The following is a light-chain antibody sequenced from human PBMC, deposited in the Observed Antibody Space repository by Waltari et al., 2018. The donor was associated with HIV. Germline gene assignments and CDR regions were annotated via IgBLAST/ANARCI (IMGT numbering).Light chain of an antibody. J-gene: IGLJ1*01. CDR3: SSYAGDHTYV. Sequence: ALTQPASVSGSPGQSITIACSGSSRDVGAYRYVSWYQQHSGEVPNVLIYDVTKRMKVVSSRFSGSKSGNTASLTISGLQVEDEAEYYCSSYAGDHTYVFGSGTMVTVL. CDR1: SRDVGAYRY. CDR2: DVT. V-gene: IGLV2-14*03.